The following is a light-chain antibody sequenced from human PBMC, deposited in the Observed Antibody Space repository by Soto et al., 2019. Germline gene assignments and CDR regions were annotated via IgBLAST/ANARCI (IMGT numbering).Light chain of an antibody. J-gene: IGKJ4*01. CDR3: QQYNNWPPLT. CDR1: RSVSGN. V-gene: IGKV3-15*01. CDR2: GAS. Sequence: EIVMTQSQATLSVSPGERATLSCRASRSVSGNLAWYQQKPGQAPRLLIYGASTRATGIPARFSGSGSGTEFTLTISSLQSEDFAVYYCQQYNNWPPLTFGGGTKVEIK.